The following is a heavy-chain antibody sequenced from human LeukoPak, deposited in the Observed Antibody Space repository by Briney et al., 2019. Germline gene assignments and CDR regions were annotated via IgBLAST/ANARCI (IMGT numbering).Heavy chain of an antibody. CDR1: GVSISTSSYY. CDR2: IYYNGNT. J-gene: IGHJ4*02. V-gene: IGHV4-39*01. Sequence: SETLSLTXTVSGVSISTSSYYWGWIRQPPGKGLEWIGSIYYNGNTYYNPSLRSRVTISVDTSENQFSLKLNSVTAADTAVYYCARAGHCSGGSCYLDYFDYWGQGTLVTVSS. CDR3: ARAGHCSGGSCYLDYFDY. D-gene: IGHD2-15*01.